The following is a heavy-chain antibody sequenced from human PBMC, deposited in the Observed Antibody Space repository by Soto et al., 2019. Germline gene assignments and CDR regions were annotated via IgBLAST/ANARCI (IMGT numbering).Heavy chain of an antibody. V-gene: IGHV4-4*02. CDR2: IYHSGST. CDR3: ARVAGVDTAMVPHYGMDV. J-gene: IGHJ6*02. Sequence: PSETLSLTCAVSGGSISSSNWWSWVRQPPGKGLEWIGEIYHSGSTNYNPSLKSRVTISVDKSKNQFSLKLSSVTAADTAVYYCARVAGVDTAMVPHYGMDVWGQGTTVTVSS. D-gene: IGHD5-18*01. CDR1: GGSISSSNW.